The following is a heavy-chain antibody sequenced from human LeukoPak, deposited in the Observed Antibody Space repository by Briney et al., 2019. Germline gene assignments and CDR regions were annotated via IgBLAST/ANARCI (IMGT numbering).Heavy chain of an antibody. CDR2: ISGSGGST. Sequence: GGSLRLSCAASGFTFSSYAMSWVRQAPGKGLEWVSAISGSGGSTYYADSVKGRFTISRDNSKNTLYLQMNSLRAEDTAVYYCAKPPSQTNYDFWSGYSSQRYYYYGMDVWGLGPRSPSP. CDR3: AKPPSQTNYDFWSGYSSQRYYYYGMDV. V-gene: IGHV3-23*01. D-gene: IGHD3-3*01. CDR1: GFTFSSYA. J-gene: IGHJ6*02.